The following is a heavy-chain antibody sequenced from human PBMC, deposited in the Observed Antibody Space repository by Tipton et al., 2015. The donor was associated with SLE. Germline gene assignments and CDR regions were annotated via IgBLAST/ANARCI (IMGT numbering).Heavy chain of an antibody. V-gene: IGHV4-59*08. CDR3: ARVDRGPRNFDL. D-gene: IGHD1-26*01. CDR2: RFHDGNI. J-gene: IGHJ2*01. Sequence: TLSLTCTVSGDSVKSRYWIWVRQPAGRGLEWLAYRFHDGNINYNPSLKSRVSMSVDTSKNQISLRLNSVTAADTAVYYCARVDRGPRNFDLWGRGTLVTVSS. CDR1: GDSVKSRY.